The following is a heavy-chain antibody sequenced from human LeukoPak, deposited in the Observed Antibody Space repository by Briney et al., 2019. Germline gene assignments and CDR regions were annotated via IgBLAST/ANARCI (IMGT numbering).Heavy chain of an antibody. V-gene: IGHV3-30*02. CDR3: ARTYCGGDCYPPEYYYGMDV. CDR1: GFTFSSYG. CDR2: IRYDGSNK. Sequence: GGSLRLSCAASGFTFSSYGMHWIRQAPGKGLEWVAFIRYDGSNKYYADSVKGRFTISRDNSKNTLYLQMNSLRAEDTAVYYCARTYCGGDCYPPEYYYGMDVWGQGITVTVSS. J-gene: IGHJ6*02. D-gene: IGHD2-21*02.